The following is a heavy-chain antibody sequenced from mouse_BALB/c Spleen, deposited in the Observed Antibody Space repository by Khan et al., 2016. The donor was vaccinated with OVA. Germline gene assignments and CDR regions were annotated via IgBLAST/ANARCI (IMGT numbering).Heavy chain of an antibody. D-gene: IGHD1-1*01. CDR2: ISSGGDNI. Sequence: EVELVESGGDLVKPGGSLKLSCSASGFTFSTYAMSWVRQTPEKRLEWVATISSGGDNIFYPDSVKGRFTISRDNANNTLYLQMSRRRSEDTAMYYCARHNYGPFAYWGQGTLVTVSA. V-gene: IGHV5-9-3*01. J-gene: IGHJ3*01. CDR1: GFTFSTYA. CDR3: ARHNYGPFAY.